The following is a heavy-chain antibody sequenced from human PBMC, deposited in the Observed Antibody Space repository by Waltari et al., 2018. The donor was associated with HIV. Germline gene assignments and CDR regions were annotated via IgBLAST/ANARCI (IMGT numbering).Heavy chain of an antibody. V-gene: IGHV1-3*01. Sequence: QVQLVQSGAEVKKPGASVKVSCKASGYTLTSYAIHWVRQAPEQRLEWMGWINAGNDNTKYSQKFQGRVTITRDTSANTAYMELSSLRSEDTAVYYCARWFSSSWYYYGMDVWGQGTTVTVSS. CDR2: INAGNDNT. CDR1: GYTLTSYA. CDR3: ARWFSSSWYYYGMDV. D-gene: IGHD6-13*01. J-gene: IGHJ6*02.